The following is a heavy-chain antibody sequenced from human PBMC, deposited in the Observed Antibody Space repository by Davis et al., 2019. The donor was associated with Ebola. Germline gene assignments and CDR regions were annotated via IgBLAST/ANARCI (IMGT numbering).Heavy chain of an antibody. Sequence: ASVKVSCKASGYTFTSYDINWVRQATGQGLEWMGWMNPNSGNTGYAQKLQGRVTMTTDTSTNTAYMELRSLRSDDTAVYYCARSAITIFGVPMGWFDPWGQGTLVTVSS. D-gene: IGHD3-3*01. J-gene: IGHJ5*02. V-gene: IGHV1-8*01. CDR2: MNPNSGNT. CDR3: ARSAITIFGVPMGWFDP. CDR1: GYTFTSYD.